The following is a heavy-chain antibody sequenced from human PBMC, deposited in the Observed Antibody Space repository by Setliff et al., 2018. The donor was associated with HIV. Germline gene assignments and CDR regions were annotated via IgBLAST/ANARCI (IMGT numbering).Heavy chain of an antibody. D-gene: IGHD2-2*01. V-gene: IGHV4-39*01. J-gene: IGHJ4*02. Sequence: PSETLSLTCSVSGVSINRTDHYWGWIRQSPGKRLEWIGSVSQSGSTYYNPSLKSRITISVDTSKNQFSLKLRSVTAADTALYYCASPGGYCSSTSFHSFDYWGQGTLVTVSS. CDR2: VSQSGST. CDR3: ASPGGYCSSTSFHSFDY. CDR1: GVSINRTDHY.